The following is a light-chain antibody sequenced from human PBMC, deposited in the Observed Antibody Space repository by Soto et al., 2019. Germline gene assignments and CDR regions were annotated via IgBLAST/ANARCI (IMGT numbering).Light chain of an antibody. CDR2: GAS. Sequence: EIVLTQSPGTLSLSPGERATLSCRASQSVSSSYLAWYQQKPGQAPRLLIYGASNRATGIPDRFSGSGSGTDFTLTISRLEPEDFAVYYCQQYGSSPMYTFGQGTKLEIQ. CDR1: QSVSSSY. CDR3: QQYGSSPMYT. J-gene: IGKJ2*01. V-gene: IGKV3-20*01.